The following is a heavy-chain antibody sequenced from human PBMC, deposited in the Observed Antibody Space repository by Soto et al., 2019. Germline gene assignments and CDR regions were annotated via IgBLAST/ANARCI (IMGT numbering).Heavy chain of an antibody. Sequence: QITLKESGPTLVKPTQTLTLTCTVSGFSVSTSGVGVGWIHQPPGKALEWLALIYWDDDKRYSPSLKSRLTITKDASRNQVVLTVTNMDPVDTATYYCAHRQGTSSGWYNYDYWGQGTLVTVSS. CDR1: GFSVSTSGVG. CDR2: IYWDDDK. D-gene: IGHD6-19*01. J-gene: IGHJ4*02. V-gene: IGHV2-5*02. CDR3: AHRQGTSSGWYNYDY.